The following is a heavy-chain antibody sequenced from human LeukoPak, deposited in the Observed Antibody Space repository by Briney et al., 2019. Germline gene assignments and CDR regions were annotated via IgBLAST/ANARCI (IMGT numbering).Heavy chain of an antibody. J-gene: IGHJ6*02. CDR2: ISSSSSTI. CDR1: GFTFSSYS. D-gene: IGHD6-13*01. CDR3: AREGRIAAANYYYYGMDV. Sequence: GGSLRLSCAASGFTFSSYSMNWVRQAPGKGLEWVSYISSSSSTIYYADPVKGRFTISRDNAKNSLYLQMNSLRAEDTAVYYCAREGRIAAANYYYYGMDVWGQGTTVTVSS. V-gene: IGHV3-48*01.